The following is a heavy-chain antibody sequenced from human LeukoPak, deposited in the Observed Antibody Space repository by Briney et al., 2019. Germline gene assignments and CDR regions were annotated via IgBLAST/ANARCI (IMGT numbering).Heavy chain of an antibody. J-gene: IGHJ5*02. V-gene: IGHV1-69*13. CDR2: IIPIFGTA. Sequence: ASVKVSCKASGYTFTSYGISWVRQAPGQGLEWMGGIIPIFGTANYAQKFQGRVTVTADESTSTAYMELSSLRSEDTAVYYCARDFNWFDPWGQGTLVTVSS. CDR3: ARDFNWFDP. CDR1: GYTFTSYG.